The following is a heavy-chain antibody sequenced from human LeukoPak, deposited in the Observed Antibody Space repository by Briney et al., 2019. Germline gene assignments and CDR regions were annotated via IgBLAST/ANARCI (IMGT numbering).Heavy chain of an antibody. CDR1: GFTFDDYA. CDR2: ISWNSGSI. Sequence: GGSLRLSCAASGFTFDDYAMHWVRQAPGKGLEWVSGISWNSGSIGYADSVKGRFTISRDNAKNSLYLQMNSLRAEDTALYYCAKDTVEMATAPAYWGQGTLVTVSS. D-gene: IGHD5-24*01. CDR3: AKDTVEMATAPAY. J-gene: IGHJ4*02. V-gene: IGHV3-9*01.